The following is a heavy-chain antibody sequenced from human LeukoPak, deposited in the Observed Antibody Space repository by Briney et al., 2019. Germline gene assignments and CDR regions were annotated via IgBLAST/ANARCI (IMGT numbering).Heavy chain of an antibody. CDR1: GFTFSSYD. J-gene: IGHJ4*02. CDR2: ISTISSTK. V-gene: IGHV3-48*02. CDR3: ARGKIGYYYGDYDGY. Sequence: GGSLRLSCAASGFTFSSYDMNWVRQAPGKGLERVSYISTISSTKYYADSVKGRFTISRDNAKNSLYLQMNSLRDEDTAVYYCARGKIGYYYGDYDGYWGQGTLVTVSS. D-gene: IGHD4-17*01.